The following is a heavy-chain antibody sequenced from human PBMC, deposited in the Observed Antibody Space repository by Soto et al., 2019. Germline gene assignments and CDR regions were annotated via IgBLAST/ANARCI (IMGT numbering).Heavy chain of an antibody. CDR2: IKQDGSEK. D-gene: IGHD6-19*01. CDR1: GFTFSSYW. CDR3: AREEADSSADLIDP. V-gene: IGHV3-7*01. Sequence: EVQLVESGGGLVQPGGSLRLSCAASGFTFSSYWMSWVRQAPGKGLEWVANIKQDGSEKYYVDSVKGRFTISRDNAKNALYLQMISLRAEDTAVYYWAREEADSSADLIDPWGQGTLVTVSS. J-gene: IGHJ5*02.